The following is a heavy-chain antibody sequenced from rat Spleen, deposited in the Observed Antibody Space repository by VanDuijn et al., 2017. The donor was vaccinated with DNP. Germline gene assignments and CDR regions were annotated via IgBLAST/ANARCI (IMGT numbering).Heavy chain of an antibody. V-gene: IGHV5-29*01. CDR3: GSHNSGYFDY. CDR1: GFTFSDYY. Sequence: EVQLVESDGGLVQPGRSLKLSCAASGFTFSDYYMAWVRQAPTKGLEWVATVSYDGSSTYYRDSVKGRFTISRDNAKSTLNLQMDSLRSEDTGTYYCGSHNSGYFDYWGQGVMVTVSS. D-gene: IGHD4-3*01. J-gene: IGHJ2*01. CDR2: VSYDGSST.